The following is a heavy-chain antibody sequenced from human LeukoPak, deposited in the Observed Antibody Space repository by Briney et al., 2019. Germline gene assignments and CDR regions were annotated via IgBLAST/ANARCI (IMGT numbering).Heavy chain of an antibody. CDR1: GFTFSSSY. J-gene: IGHJ4*02. Sequence: GGSLRLSCAVSGFTFSSSYMNWVRQAPGKGLEWVSSISSSSSYIYYADSVKGRFTISRDNAKNSLYLQMNSLRAEDTAVYYCARGAYMTTVTPFDYWGQGTLVTVSS. CDR3: ARGAYMTTVTPFDY. V-gene: IGHV3-21*01. CDR2: ISSSSSYI. D-gene: IGHD4-17*01.